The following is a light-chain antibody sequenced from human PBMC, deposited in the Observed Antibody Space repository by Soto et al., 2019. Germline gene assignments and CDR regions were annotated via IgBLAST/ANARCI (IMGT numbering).Light chain of an antibody. CDR3: QRSGISPPKYT. J-gene: IGKJ2*01. CDR1: QSVDSSY. Sequence: EIVLTQSPGTLSLSPGERATLTCRASQSVDSSYLAWYQQTPGQAPRLLIYSASSRATGIPDRFSGSGSGTDFTLTISRLEPEDFQVYDCQRSGISPPKYTFGQGTKLEIK. CDR2: SAS. V-gene: IGKV3-20*01.